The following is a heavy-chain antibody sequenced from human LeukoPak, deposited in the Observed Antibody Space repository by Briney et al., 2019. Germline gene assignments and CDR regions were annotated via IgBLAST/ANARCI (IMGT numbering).Heavy chain of an antibody. CDR2: INWNGGST. D-gene: IGHD3-3*01. V-gene: IGHV3-20*04. CDR1: GFIFSSYS. J-gene: IGHJ4*02. Sequence: GGSLRLSCAASGFIFSSYSMNWVRQAPGKGLEWVSGINWNGGSTGYADSVKGRFTISRDNAKNSLYLQMNSLRAEDTALYYCARFWSGYYPFDYWGQGTLVTVSS. CDR3: ARFWSGYYPFDY.